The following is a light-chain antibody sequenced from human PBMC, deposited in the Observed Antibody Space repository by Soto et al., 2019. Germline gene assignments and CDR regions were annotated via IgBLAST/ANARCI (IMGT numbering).Light chain of an antibody. CDR3: QQYRSSPLT. CDR1: QSVGSY. CDR2: DTS. V-gene: IGKV3-20*01. Sequence: EIVLTQSPGTLSLSPGERATLSCRASQSVGSYLAWYQQKPGQAPSLLIPDTSSRSTVIPDRFRGSGSGTDCTLAISRLEPEDFGVYYCQQYRSSPLTFGGGTKVEIK. J-gene: IGKJ4*01.